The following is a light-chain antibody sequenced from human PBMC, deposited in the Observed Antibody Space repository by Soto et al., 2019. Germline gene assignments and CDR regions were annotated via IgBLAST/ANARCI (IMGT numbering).Light chain of an antibody. CDR3: QQYYNTPWT. V-gene: IGKV4-1*01. CDR1: QSILHSSNNKNY. CDR2: WAS. J-gene: IGKJ1*01. Sequence: DIVMTQSPDSLAVSLGERATINCKSSQSILHSSNNKNYLAWYQQKPGQPPKLLLYWASTRESGVPDRFSVSGSGADFTLSISSLQADDVAAYYCQQYYNTPWTFGQGTKVEIK.